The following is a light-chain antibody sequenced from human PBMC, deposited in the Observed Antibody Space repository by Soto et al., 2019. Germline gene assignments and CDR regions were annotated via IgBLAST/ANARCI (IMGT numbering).Light chain of an antibody. CDR1: QSVSSN. Sequence: IVLTQSPATLSLSPGERAALSCIPSQSVSSNLAWYQQKTGQAPRLLIYGASSRATGIPDRFSGSGSGTDFTLTISRLEPEDFAVFYCHQYGISPPTFGPGTKVDIK. CDR2: GAS. J-gene: IGKJ1*01. CDR3: HQYGISPPT. V-gene: IGKV3-20*01.